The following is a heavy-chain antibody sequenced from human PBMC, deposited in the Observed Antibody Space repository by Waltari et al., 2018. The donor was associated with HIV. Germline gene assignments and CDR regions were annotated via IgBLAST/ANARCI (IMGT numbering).Heavy chain of an antibody. CDR1: VFNFKPFT. Sequence: EVRLVESAGGLVKPGGSLTFSCTASVFNFKPFTCTWVRLAPSKVLEWVSSITRGSSYLYYSDAVKGRFTVSRDNAKNSLFLQLKALTAEDTALYFCVRDRTSVTTGDFDSWGQGVPVTVSS. CDR2: ITRGSSYL. D-gene: IGHD1-1*01. CDR3: VRDRTSVTTGDFDS. V-gene: IGHV3-21*02. J-gene: IGHJ4*02.